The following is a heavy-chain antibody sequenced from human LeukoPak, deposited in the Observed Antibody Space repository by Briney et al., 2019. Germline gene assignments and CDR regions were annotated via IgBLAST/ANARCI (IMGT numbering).Heavy chain of an antibody. CDR3: ASGPNCSSTSCYLKGWFDP. Sequence: SVKVSCKASGGTFSSYAISGVRQAPGQGLEWMGRIIPILGIANYAQKFQGRVTITADKSTSTAYMELSSLRSEDTAVYYCASGPNCSSTSCYLKGWFDPWGQGTLVTVSS. V-gene: IGHV1-69*04. D-gene: IGHD2-2*01. CDR1: GGTFSSYA. J-gene: IGHJ5*02. CDR2: IIPILGIA.